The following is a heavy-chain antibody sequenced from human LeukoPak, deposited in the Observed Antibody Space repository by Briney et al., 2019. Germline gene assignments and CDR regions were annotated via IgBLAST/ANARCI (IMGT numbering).Heavy chain of an antibody. D-gene: IGHD6-13*01. CDR2: ISYDGSNK. CDR1: GFTFSSYA. J-gene: IGHJ4*02. CDR3: ARGPRYSFY. Sequence: GGSLRLSCAASGFTFSSYAMHWVRQAPGKGLEWVAVISYDGSNKYYADSVKGRFTISRDQANNTLYLQMNTLRDEDTAVYYCARGPRYSFYWGQGTLVSVSS. V-gene: IGHV3-30*14.